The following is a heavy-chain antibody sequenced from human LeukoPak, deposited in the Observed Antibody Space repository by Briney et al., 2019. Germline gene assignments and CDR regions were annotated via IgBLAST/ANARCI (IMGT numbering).Heavy chain of an antibody. J-gene: IGHJ4*02. CDR2: ISSTGTYL. CDR1: GLTFSTYS. Sequence: PGGSLRLSCAASGLTFSTYSFNWVRQAPGRGLEWVSSISSTGTYLYYVASVMGRFTISRDNAKNSLYLQMNSLRTEDTAVYYCARHPLSRLMEWLVDDWGQGTLVTVSS. V-gene: IGHV3-21*01. D-gene: IGHD3-3*01. CDR3: ARHPLSRLMEWLVDD.